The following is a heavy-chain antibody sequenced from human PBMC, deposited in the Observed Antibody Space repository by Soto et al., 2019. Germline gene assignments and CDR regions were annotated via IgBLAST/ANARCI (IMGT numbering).Heavy chain of an antibody. V-gene: IGHV4-31*03. D-gene: IGHD6-13*01. J-gene: IGHJ5*02. CDR1: GGSISSGGYY. CDR2: IYYSGST. CDR3: ARALAAAGTPNWFDP. Sequence: SETLSLTCTVSGGSISSGGYYWSWIRQHPGKGLEWIGYIYYSGSTYYNPSLKSRVTISVDTSKNQFSLKPSSVTAADTAVYYCARALAAAGTPNWFDPWGQGTLVTVSS.